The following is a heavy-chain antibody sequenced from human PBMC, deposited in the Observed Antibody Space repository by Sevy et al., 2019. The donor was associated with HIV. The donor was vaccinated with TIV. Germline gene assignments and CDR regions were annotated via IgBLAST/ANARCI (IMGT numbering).Heavy chain of an antibody. CDR2: ICSSSGTI. CDR1: GFTFSSYS. CDR3: ARVSRYSHGLD. V-gene: IGHV3-48*01. J-gene: IGHJ4*02. D-gene: IGHD2-15*01. Sequence: GGSLRLSCAASGFTFSSYSMNWVRQAPGKGLEWVSYICSSSGTIYYADSVKGRFTISRDNAKNSLYLQMNGLRADDTAVYYCARVSRYSHGLDWGQGTLVTVSS.